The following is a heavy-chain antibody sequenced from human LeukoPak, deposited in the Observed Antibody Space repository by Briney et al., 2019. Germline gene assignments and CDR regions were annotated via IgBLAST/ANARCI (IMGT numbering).Heavy chain of an antibody. J-gene: IGHJ4*02. CDR1: GGSISSSSYY. Sequence: TSSETLSLTCTVSGGSISSSSYYWGWIRQPPGKGLEWIGSIYYSGSTYYNPSLKSRVTISVDTSKNQFSLRLSSVTAADTAVYYCARLGDTQFDYWGQGTLVTVSS. CDR2: IYYSGST. D-gene: IGHD3-16*01. CDR3: ARLGDTQFDY. V-gene: IGHV4-39*01.